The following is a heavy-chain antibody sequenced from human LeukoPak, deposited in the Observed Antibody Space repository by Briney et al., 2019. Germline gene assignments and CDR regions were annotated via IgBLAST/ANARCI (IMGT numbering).Heavy chain of an antibody. CDR3: AILRGGTVASFEY. D-gene: IGHD3-16*01. Sequence: PGGSLRLSCAASGFTFSSYEMNWVRQAPGKGLEWVSYISSSGSTIYYADSVKGRSTISRDNAKNSLYLQMNSLRVEDTAVYYCAILRGGTVASFEYWGQGTLVTVSS. V-gene: IGHV3-48*03. J-gene: IGHJ4*02. CDR2: ISSSGSTI. CDR1: GFTFSSYE.